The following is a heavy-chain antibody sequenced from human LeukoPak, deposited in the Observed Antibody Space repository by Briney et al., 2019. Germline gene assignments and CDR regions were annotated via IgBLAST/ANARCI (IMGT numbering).Heavy chain of an antibody. Sequence: SETLSLTCIVSGCSINSGYWSWIRQPPGKGLEWIGLLYPSGSTNYNPSLKSRVTISVDTSRTQFSLKLSSMTAADTAVYYCAGGHYPLEYWGQGTLVTVSS. D-gene: IGHD1-26*01. CDR3: AGGHYPLEY. CDR2: LYPSGST. CDR1: GCSINSGY. J-gene: IGHJ4*02. V-gene: IGHV4-59*01.